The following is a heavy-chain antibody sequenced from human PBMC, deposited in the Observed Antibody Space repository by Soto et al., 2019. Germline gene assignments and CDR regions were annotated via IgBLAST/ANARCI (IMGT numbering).Heavy chain of an antibody. CDR2: IYKDDNT. Sequence: SETLSLTCKVSGASMSNFYWSWIRQSPEKGLEWIGYIYKDDNTQYNPSLKGRLSMSMDTSKNQYSLNVSSLTAADTAIYYCARDSGSYSRRVAHYFHGLDVWGQGTPVTVSS. CDR3: ARDSGSYSRRVAHYFHGLDV. J-gene: IGHJ6*02. V-gene: IGHV4-59*01. D-gene: IGHD1-26*01. CDR1: GASMSNFY.